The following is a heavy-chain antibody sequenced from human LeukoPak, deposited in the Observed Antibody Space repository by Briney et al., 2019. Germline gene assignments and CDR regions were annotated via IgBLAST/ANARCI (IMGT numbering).Heavy chain of an antibody. CDR1: GFTVSSNY. D-gene: IGHD3-9*01. Sequence: GGSLRLSCAGSGFTVSSNYMTWVRQAPGKGLEGVSAIYGGGTTYYADSVKGRFTISRDSSSNTLHLQMNSLRAEDTAVYYCAREARYYDILTGYHNYSGVDVWGQGTTVTVSS. CDR2: IYGGGTT. CDR3: AREARYYDILTGYHNYSGVDV. V-gene: IGHV3-66*01. J-gene: IGHJ6*02.